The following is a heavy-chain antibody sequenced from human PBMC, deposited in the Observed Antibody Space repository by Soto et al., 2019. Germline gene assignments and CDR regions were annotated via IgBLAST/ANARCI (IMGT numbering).Heavy chain of an antibody. V-gene: IGHV4-39*01. Sequence: QLQLQESGPGLVKPSETLSLTCTVSGGSISDDTYYWGWIRQPPGKGLEWIGSIYYSGTSSYNPSPKGGFTIPADPSRKQLSFRLSSVPPADTAVYYWARLLCDSPNCAPLDPGGKEPLVIVPS. CDR2: IYYSGTS. D-gene: IGHD1-1*01. CDR3: ARLLCDSPNCAPLDP. CDR1: GGSISDDTYY. J-gene: IGHJ5*02.